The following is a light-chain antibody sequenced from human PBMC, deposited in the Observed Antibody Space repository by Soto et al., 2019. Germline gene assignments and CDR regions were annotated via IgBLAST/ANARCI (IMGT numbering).Light chain of an antibody. CDR3: QTWGTGTWV. V-gene: IGLV4-69*01. Sequence: QRVLTQSPSASASLGASVKLTCTLSSGHSSYAIAWHQQQPEKGPRYLMKLNSDGSHSKGDGIPDRFSGSSSGAERYLTISSLQSEDEADYYCQTWGTGTWVFGGGTKVTVL. J-gene: IGLJ3*02. CDR2: LNSDGSH. CDR1: SGHSSYA.